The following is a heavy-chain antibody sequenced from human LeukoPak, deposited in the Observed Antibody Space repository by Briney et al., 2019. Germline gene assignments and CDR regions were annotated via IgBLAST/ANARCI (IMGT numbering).Heavy chain of an antibody. CDR2: ISAYNGNT. CDR1: GYTFTSYR. D-gene: IGHD3-3*01. Sequence: GASVKVSCKASGYTFTSYRISWVRQDPGQGLEWMGWISAYNGNTNYAQKLQGRVTMTTDTSTSTAYMELRSLRSDDTAVYYCARGSLYDFWSGYQYYFDYWGQGTLVTVSS. J-gene: IGHJ4*02. V-gene: IGHV1-18*01. CDR3: ARGSLYDFWSGYQYYFDY.